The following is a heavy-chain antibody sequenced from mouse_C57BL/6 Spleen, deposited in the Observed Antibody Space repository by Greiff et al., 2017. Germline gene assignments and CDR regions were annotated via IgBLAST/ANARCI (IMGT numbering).Heavy chain of an antibody. CDR1: GYSITSGYY. CDR3: ARDWGLDY. Sequence: ESGPGLVKPSQSLSLTCSVTGYSITSGYYWNWIRQFPGNKLEWMGYISYDGSNNYNPSLKNRISITRDTSKNQFFLTLNSVTTEDTATYYCARDWGLDYWSQVTTHKVSS. V-gene: IGHV3-6*01. J-gene: IGHJ2*01. CDR2: ISYDGSN.